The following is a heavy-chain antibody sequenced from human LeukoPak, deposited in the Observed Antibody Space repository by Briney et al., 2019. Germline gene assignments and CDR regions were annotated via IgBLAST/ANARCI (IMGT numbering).Heavy chain of an antibody. Sequence: GGSLRLSCAASGFTYSNYWMHWVRQTPGEGLVCVSLIKGDGSSTTYADSVKGRFTISRDNAKNTVYLQMNSLRAEDTAVYYCARGNYHAMDVWGQGTTVTVSS. CDR3: ARGNYHAMDV. V-gene: IGHV3-74*01. CDR1: GFTYSNYW. CDR2: IKGDGSST. J-gene: IGHJ6*02.